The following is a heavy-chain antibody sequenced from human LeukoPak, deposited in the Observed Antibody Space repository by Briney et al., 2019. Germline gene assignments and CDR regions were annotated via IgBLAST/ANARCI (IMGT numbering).Heavy chain of an antibody. Sequence: GRSLRLSCEASGYTFDDYAMHWVRQAPGKGLEWVSGISWSSGSIGYADSVKGRFSISRDNGKNSLYLQMDSLTTEDTALYYCAKGHTYGLGESYLDFWGQGTLVSVSS. V-gene: IGHV3-9*01. J-gene: IGHJ4*02. D-gene: IGHD5-18*01. CDR3: AKGHTYGLGESYLDF. CDR2: ISWSSGSI. CDR1: GYTFDDYA.